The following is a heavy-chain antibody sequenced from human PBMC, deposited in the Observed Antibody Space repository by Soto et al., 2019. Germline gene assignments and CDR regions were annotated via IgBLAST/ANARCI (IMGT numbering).Heavy chain of an antibody. Sequence: GGSLRLSCAASGFTFSSYGMDWVRQAPGKXLEWVAVIWYDGSNKYYADSVKGRFTISRDNSKNTLYLQMNSLRAEDTAVYYCARDFYGSGSYAPYYYYYGVDVWGQGTTVTVSS. CDR2: IWYDGSNK. D-gene: IGHD3-10*01. CDR1: GFTFSSYG. J-gene: IGHJ6*02. CDR3: ARDFYGSGSYAPYYYYYGVDV. V-gene: IGHV3-33*01.